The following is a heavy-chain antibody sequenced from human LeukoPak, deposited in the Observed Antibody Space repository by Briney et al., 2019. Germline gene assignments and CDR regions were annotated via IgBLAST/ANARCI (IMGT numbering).Heavy chain of an antibody. Sequence: GGSLRLSCEASGFTFSSHGMYWVRQAPGKGLEWVALIWYDGSNKYYADSVKGRFTISRDNPKNTLYLQMNSLRAEDTAVYFCAKRGVVIRVILVGFHKEAYYFDSWGQGALVTVSS. J-gene: IGHJ4*02. CDR3: AKRGVVIRVILVGFHKEAYYFDS. CDR1: GFTFSSHG. CDR2: IWYDGSNK. V-gene: IGHV3-33*06. D-gene: IGHD3-22*01.